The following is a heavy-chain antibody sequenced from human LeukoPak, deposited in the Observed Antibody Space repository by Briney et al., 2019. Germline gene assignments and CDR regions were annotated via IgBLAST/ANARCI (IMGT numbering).Heavy chain of an antibody. V-gene: IGHV3-33*08. D-gene: IGHD4-17*01. CDR1: GFTFSSYA. Sequence: GRSLRLSCAASGFTFSSYAMHWVRQAPGKGLEWVAVIWYDGSNKYYADSVKGRFTISRDNSKNTLYLQMNSLRAEDTAVYYCARSTDYYGDYMIDYWGQGTLVTVSS. CDR3: ARSTDYYGDYMIDY. J-gene: IGHJ4*02. CDR2: IWYDGSNK.